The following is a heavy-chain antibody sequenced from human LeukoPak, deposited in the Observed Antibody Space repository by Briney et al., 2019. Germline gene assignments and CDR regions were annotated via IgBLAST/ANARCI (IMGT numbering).Heavy chain of an antibody. CDR2: ICGSGGST. Sequence: GGSLRLSCAASGFTFSSYAMSWVRRALGKGLEWGSAICGSGGSTYYADSVKGRFTISRDNSKNTLYLQLNSLRAEDTAVYYCAKDRGWYYDSSGYYYATIFDYWGQGTLVTVSS. D-gene: IGHD3-22*01. CDR3: AKDRGWYYDSSGYYYATIFDY. J-gene: IGHJ4*02. V-gene: IGHV3-23*01. CDR1: GFTFSSYA.